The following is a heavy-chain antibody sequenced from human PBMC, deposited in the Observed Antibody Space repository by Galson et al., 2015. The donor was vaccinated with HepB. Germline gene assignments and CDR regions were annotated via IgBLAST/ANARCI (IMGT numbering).Heavy chain of an antibody. D-gene: IGHD2-2*01. CDR3: AKDFPYCSSTSCYFISSYFDY. CDR1: GFTFSSYG. CDR2: ISYDGSNK. J-gene: IGHJ4*02. Sequence: SLRLSCAASGFTFSSYGMHWVRQAPGKGLEWVAVISYDGSNKYYADSVKGRFTISRDNSKNTLYLQMNSLRAEDTAVYYCAKDFPYCSSTSCYFISSYFDYWGQGTLVTVSS. V-gene: IGHV3-30*18.